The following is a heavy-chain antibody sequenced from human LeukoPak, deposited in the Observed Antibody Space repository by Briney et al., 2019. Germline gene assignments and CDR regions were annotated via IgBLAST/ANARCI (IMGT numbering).Heavy chain of an antibody. V-gene: IGHV3-74*01. Sequence: GGSLRLSCAASGFTFSRYWMHWVRQVPRKGLVWVSRINPDESDTTPADSVKGRFTISRDNAKNTLFLQMNSLRAEDTAVYYCARDRGDSYYFDYWGQGTLVTVSS. CDR3: ARDRGDSYYFDY. CDR1: GFTFSRYW. J-gene: IGHJ4*02. CDR2: INPDESDT. D-gene: IGHD3-10*01.